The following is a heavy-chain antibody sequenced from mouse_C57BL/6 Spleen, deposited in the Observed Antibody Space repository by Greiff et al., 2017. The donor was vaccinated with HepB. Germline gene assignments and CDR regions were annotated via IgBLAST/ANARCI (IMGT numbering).Heavy chain of an antibody. CDR1: GYAFSSYW. CDR2: IYPGDGDT. CDR3: ARKDGDGSSPFDY. J-gene: IGHJ2*01. D-gene: IGHD1-1*01. V-gene: IGHV1-80*01. Sequence: VQLVESGAELVKPGASVKISCKASGYAFSSYWMNWVKQRPGKGLEWIGQIYPGDGDTNYNGKFKGKATLTADKSSSTAYMQLSSLTSEDSAVYFCARKDGDGSSPFDYWGQGTTLTVSS.